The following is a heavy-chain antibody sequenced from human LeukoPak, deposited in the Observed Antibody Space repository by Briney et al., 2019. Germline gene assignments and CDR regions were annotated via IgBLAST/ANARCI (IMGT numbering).Heavy chain of an antibody. CDR2: ISGSGGST. D-gene: IGHD3-10*01. CDR3: ANQFLDYSGYFDY. CDR1: GFTFSSYA. V-gene: IGHV3-23*01. Sequence: GGSLRLSCAASGFTFSSYAMSWVRQAPGKGLEWVSAISGSGGSTYYADSVKGRFTISRDNSKNTLYLQINSLRAEDTAVYYCANQFLDYSGYFDYWGQGTLATVSS. J-gene: IGHJ4*02.